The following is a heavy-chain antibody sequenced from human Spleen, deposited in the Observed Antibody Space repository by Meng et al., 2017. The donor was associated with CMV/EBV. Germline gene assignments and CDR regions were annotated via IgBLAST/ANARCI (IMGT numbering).Heavy chain of an antibody. CDR3: ARGPYYYDSSGYYYDEDY. V-gene: IGHV1-8*02. D-gene: IGHD3-22*01. J-gene: IGHJ4*02. CDR2: MNPNSGNT. Sequence: QVQLVQSGAEVKKPGASVKVSCKASGYTFTSYGISWVRQATGQGLEWMGWMNPNSGNTGYAQKFQGRVTMTRNTSISTAYMELSSLRSEDTAVYYCARGPYYYDSSGYYYDEDYWGQGTLVTVSS. CDR1: GYTFTSYG.